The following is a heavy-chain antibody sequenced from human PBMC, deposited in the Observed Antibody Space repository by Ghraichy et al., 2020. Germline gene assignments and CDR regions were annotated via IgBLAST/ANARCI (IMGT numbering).Heavy chain of an antibody. D-gene: IGHD6-19*01. V-gene: IGHV3-33*01. CDR1: GFTFSTYG. CDR2: IWYDGSNK. CDR3: ARGFYSSGWIDY. J-gene: IGHJ4*02. Sequence: GESLNISCAASGFTFSTYGMHWVRQAPGKGLEWVAGIWYDGSNKYYGDSVKGRFTISRDDSKNTLYLQMNSLRAEDTALYYCARGFYSSGWIDYWGQGTLVTVSS.